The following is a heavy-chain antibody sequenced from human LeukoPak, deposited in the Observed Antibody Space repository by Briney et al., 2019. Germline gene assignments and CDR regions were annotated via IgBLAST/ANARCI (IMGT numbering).Heavy chain of an antibody. V-gene: IGHV3-30-3*01. CDR1: GFTFSSYA. CDR3: AREPSDDRRWELLPPHFDY. CDR2: ISYDGSNK. Sequence: GGSLRLSCAASGFTFSSYAMHWVRQAPGKGLEWVAVISYDGSNKYYADSVKGRFTISRDNSKNTLYLQMNSLRAEDTAVYYCAREPSDDRRWELLPPHFDYWGQGTLVTVSS. D-gene: IGHD1-26*01. J-gene: IGHJ4*02.